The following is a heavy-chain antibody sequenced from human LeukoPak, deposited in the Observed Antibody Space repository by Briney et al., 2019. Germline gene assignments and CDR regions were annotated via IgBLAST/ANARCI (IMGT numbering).Heavy chain of an antibody. CDR2: IFRDGTT. V-gene: IGHV3-53*01. CDR3: ASLSLSYSSGWYWIDD. J-gene: IGHJ4*02. D-gene: IGHD6-19*01. Sequence: GGSLRLSCAASGFTVSSNYMSWVRQAPGKGLEWVSVIFRDGTTYYADSVKGRFAISRDNSKNTLSLEVNSLRAEDTAIYYCASLSLSYSSGWYWIDDWGQGTLVTVST. CDR1: GFTVSSNY.